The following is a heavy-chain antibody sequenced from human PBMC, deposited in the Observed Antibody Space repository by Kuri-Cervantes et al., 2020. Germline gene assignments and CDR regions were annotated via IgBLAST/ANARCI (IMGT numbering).Heavy chain of an antibody. J-gene: IGHJ5*02. CDR3: ARIPTYCSGGSCYYNWFDP. CDR1: GFSLSTSGVG. V-gene: IGHV2-5*05. Sequence: SGPTLVKPTQTLTLTCTFSGFSLSTSGVGVGWIRQPPGKALEWLALIYWDDDKRYGPSLKSRLTITKDTSKSQVVLTMTNMDPVDTATYYCARIPTYCSGGSCYYNWFDPWGQGTLVTVSS. CDR2: IYWDDDK. D-gene: IGHD2-15*01.